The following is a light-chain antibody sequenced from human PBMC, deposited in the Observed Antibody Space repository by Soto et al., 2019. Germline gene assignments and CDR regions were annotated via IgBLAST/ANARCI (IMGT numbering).Light chain of an antibody. V-gene: IGKV3-20*01. CDR1: QSVSSSY. CDR2: GAS. CDR3: QHYRIPPT. Sequence: EIELTQSPGTLSLSPGERATLSCRASQSVSSSYLAWYQQKPGQAPRLLIYGASSRATGIPDRFSGSGSGTDFTLTISRLEPEDFTVYYSQHYRIPPTSGQGTKV. J-gene: IGKJ1*01.